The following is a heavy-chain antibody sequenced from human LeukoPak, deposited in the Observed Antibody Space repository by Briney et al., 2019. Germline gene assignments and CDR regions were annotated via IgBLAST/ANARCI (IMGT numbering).Heavy chain of an antibody. D-gene: IGHD6-19*01. CDR3: ARNGWVGQADWFDP. CDR1: GYTSTGYY. Sequence: ASVKVSCKASGYTSTGYYMHWVRQAPGQGLEWMGRINPNSGGTNYAQKFQGRVTMTRHTSISTAYMELSRLRSDDTAVYYCARNGWVGQADWFDPWGQGTLVTVSS. V-gene: IGHV1-2*06. CDR2: INPNSGGT. J-gene: IGHJ5*02.